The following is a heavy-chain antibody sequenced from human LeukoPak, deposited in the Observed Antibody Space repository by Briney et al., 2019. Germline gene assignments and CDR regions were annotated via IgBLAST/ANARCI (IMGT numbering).Heavy chain of an antibody. CDR3: TKEPRYSYGLFDY. CDR2: IKTETDGGIT. Sequence: GGSLRLSCGACGFTFTNALMTWVRQTPGRGGEWVGLIKTETDGGITDYAAPVKGRVTISRNDSTNTVYLQMNSLEIEDTAVYYCTKEPRYSYGLFDYWGQGTLVTVSS. D-gene: IGHD5-18*01. CDR1: GFTFTNAL. V-gene: IGHV3-15*01. J-gene: IGHJ4*02.